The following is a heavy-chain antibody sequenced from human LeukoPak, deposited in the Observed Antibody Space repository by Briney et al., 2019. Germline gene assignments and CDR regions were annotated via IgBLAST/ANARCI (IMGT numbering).Heavy chain of an antibody. V-gene: IGHV3-21*01. J-gene: IGHJ4*02. CDR1: GFTFSSYS. Sequence: GGSLRLSCAASGFTFSSYSMNRVRQAPGKGLEWVSSISSSSSYIYYADSVKGRFTISRDNAKNSLYLQMNSLRAEDTAVYYCARTVWFGELLPSDYWGQGTLVTVSS. CDR2: ISSSSSYI. D-gene: IGHD3-10*01. CDR3: ARTVWFGELLPSDY.